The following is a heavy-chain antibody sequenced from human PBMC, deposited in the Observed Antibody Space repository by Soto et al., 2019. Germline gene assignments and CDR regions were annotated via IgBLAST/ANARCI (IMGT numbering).Heavy chain of an antibody. D-gene: IGHD3-10*01. CDR1: GFTFDDYA. V-gene: IGHV3-9*01. J-gene: IGHJ4*02. CDR3: VKTTGRTGWDHFDS. CDR2: IHWNSGTT. Sequence: EVQLVESGGGLVQPGRSLRLSCAASGFTFDDYAMHWVRQAPGKGLEWVSGIHWNSGTTGYADSVRGRFTISRDNAKNSLYLQMNSLRGEDTALYRCVKTTGRTGWDHFDSWGQGTLVTVSS.